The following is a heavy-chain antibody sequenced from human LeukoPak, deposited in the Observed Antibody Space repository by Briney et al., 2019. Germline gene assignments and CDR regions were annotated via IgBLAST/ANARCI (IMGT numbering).Heavy chain of an antibody. CDR2: INPNNGGT. V-gene: IGHV1-2*02. J-gene: IGHJ4*02. CDR1: GYTFTDLTEYY. D-gene: IGHD1-26*01. Sequence: ASVNLSCNASGYTFTDLTEYYIHWVRQAPGQGLEWMGWINPNNGGTKYAQKFQGRVTMTRDMSMNTAYMELSSLTSDDTAVYYCAKRLGGSSEGYEFWGQGPLVTVSS. CDR3: AKRLGGSSEGYEF.